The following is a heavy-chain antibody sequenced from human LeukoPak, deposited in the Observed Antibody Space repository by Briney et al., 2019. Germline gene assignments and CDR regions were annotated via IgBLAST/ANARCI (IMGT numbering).Heavy chain of an antibody. J-gene: IGHJ3*02. CDR2: IIPIFGTA. V-gene: IGHV1-69*13. D-gene: IGHD6-13*01. CDR1: GGTFSSYA. Sequence: SVKVSCKASGGTFSSYAISWVRQAPAQGLEWMGGIIPIFGTANYAQKFQGRVTITADESASTAYMELSSLRSEDTAVYYCAREAGYSSSSYDAFDIWGQGTMVTVSS. CDR3: AREAGYSSSSYDAFDI.